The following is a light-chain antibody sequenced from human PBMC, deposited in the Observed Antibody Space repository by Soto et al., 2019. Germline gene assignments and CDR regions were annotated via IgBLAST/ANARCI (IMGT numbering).Light chain of an antibody. CDR3: QQYDSSPRT. Sequence: EIVLTQSPGTLSLSPGERATLSCRASQSVSSSYLAWYQQKPGQAPRLLIYGASSRATGITDRFSGSGSGTDFTLTISRLEPDDIAVYYCQQYDSSPRTFGQGTKVEIK. V-gene: IGKV3-20*01. J-gene: IGKJ1*01. CDR1: QSVSSSY. CDR2: GAS.